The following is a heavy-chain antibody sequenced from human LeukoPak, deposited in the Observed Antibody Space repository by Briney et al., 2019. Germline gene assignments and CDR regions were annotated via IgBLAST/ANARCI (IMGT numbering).Heavy chain of an antibody. Sequence: SETLSLTCTVSGGSIRSYYWSWVRQPPGKGLEYIGHIYYTGSTDYNPSLKSRVTMSLDTSKNQFSLKLSSVTAAGTAVYSCARFSAHQLRSGYYYYMDVWGKGTTVTVSS. J-gene: IGHJ6*03. CDR1: GGSIRSYY. CDR3: ARFSAHQLRSGYYYYMDV. V-gene: IGHV4-59*01. CDR2: IYYTGST. D-gene: IGHD2-2*01.